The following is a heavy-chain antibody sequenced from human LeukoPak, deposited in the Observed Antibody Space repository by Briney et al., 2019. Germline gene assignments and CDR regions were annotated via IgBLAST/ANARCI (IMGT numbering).Heavy chain of an antibody. CDR3: AREVGYDYGDYVCLDY. CDR1: GGTFSSYA. Sequence: SVKVSCKASGGTFSSYAISWVRQAPGQGLEWMGGIIPIFGTANYAQKFQGRVTITADESTSTAYMELSSLRSEDTAVYYCAREVGYDYGDYVCLDYWGQGTLVTVSS. CDR2: IIPIFGTA. J-gene: IGHJ4*02. D-gene: IGHD4-17*01. V-gene: IGHV1-69*13.